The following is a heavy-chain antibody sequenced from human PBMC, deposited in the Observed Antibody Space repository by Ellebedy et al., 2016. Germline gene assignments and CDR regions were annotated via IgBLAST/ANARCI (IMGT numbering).Heavy chain of an antibody. CDR2: ISSSSGTI. V-gene: IGHV3-48*04. Sequence: GESLKISCAASGFIFSSYSMNWVRQTPGKGLEWVSYISSSSGTIYYADSVKGRFTISRDNAKKSLYLQMNSLRAEDTAVYYCARDKDILTDYYSPYWGQGTLVAVSS. CDR1: GFIFSSYS. D-gene: IGHD3-9*01. J-gene: IGHJ4*02. CDR3: ARDKDILTDYYSPY.